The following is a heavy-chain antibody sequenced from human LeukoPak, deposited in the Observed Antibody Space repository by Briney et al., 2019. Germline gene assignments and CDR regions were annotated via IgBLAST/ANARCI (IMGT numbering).Heavy chain of an antibody. D-gene: IGHD3-10*01. CDR2: ISGSGGST. V-gene: IGHV3-23*01. CDR1: GFTFSSYA. CDR3: AKDIGITMVRGVIQAFDY. Sequence: GGSLRLSCAASGFTFSSYAMSWVRQAPGKGLEWVSAISGSGGSTYYADSVKGRFTISRDNSKNTLYLQMNSLRAEDTAVYYCAKDIGITMVRGVIQAFDYWGQGTLVTVSS. J-gene: IGHJ4*02.